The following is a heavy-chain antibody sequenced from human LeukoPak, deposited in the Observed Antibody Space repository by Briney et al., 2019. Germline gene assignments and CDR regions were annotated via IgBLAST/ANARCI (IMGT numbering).Heavy chain of an antibody. CDR1: GGSFSGYY. V-gene: IGHV4-34*01. Sequence: SETLSLTCAVYGGSFSGYYWSWIRQPPGKGLEWIGEINHSGSTNYNPSLKSRVTISVDTSKNQFSLKLSSVTAADTAVYYCARQIGRGLWAFDYWDQGTPVTVSS. CDR2: INHSGST. D-gene: IGHD2-21*01. CDR3: ARQIGRGLWAFDY. J-gene: IGHJ4*02.